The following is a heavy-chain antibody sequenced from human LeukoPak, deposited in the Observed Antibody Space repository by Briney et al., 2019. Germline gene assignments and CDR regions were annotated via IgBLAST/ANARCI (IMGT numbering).Heavy chain of an antibody. J-gene: IGHJ4*02. Sequence: SETLSLTCTVSGGSISSGGYYWSWIRQPPGKGLEWIGYIYHSGSTYYNPSLKSRVTISVDRSKNQFSLKLSSVTAADTAVYYCARLGLLDPRFFIDYWGQGTLVTVSS. CDR2: IYHSGST. CDR3: ARLGLLDPRFFIDY. CDR1: GGSISSGGYY. D-gene: IGHD3/OR15-3a*01. V-gene: IGHV4-30-2*01.